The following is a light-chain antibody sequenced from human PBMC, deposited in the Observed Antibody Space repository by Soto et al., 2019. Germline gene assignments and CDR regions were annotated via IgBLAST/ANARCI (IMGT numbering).Light chain of an antibody. CDR2: DAS. Sequence: DVQMTQSPSSLSASVGDRVTITCQASQDIIDYLNWYQQKPGKAPKLLSYDASNLETGVPSRFSGSGSGTEFTFTISSLQPEDIATYYCQHYDNLPTLGGGTKVDIK. J-gene: IGKJ4*01. CDR3: QHYDNLPT. V-gene: IGKV1-33*01. CDR1: QDIIDY.